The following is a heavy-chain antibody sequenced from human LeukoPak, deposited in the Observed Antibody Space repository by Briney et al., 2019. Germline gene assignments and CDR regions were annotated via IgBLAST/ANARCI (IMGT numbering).Heavy chain of an antibody. J-gene: IGHJ3*02. CDR3: ARDLGVGATTGAFDI. Sequence: SETLSLTCTVSGGSISIYYWTWIRQPPGKGLEWIGYIYYSGSTNYNPSLKSRVTISVDTSKNQFSLKLSSVTAADTAVYYCARDLGVGATTGAFDIWGQGTMVTVSS. D-gene: IGHD1-26*01. CDR1: GGSISIYY. V-gene: IGHV4-59*01. CDR2: IYYSGST.